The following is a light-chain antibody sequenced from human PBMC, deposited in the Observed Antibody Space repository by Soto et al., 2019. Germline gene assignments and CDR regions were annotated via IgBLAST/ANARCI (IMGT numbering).Light chain of an antibody. CDR1: SSGGGGYDY. CDR2: DVT. Sequence: QSALTQPPSVSGAPGPSVTISCTGNSSGGGGYDYVSWYQQRTGKAPKLLIYDVTTRPSGVPDRFSGSKSGNTASLTISGFQAEDEADFYCCCHGCSFRYVVGTGTKST. CDR3: CCHGCSFRYV. V-gene: IGLV2-11*01. J-gene: IGLJ1*01.